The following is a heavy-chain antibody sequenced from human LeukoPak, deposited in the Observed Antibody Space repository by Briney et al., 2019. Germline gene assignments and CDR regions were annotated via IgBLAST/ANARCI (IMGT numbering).Heavy chain of an antibody. Sequence: GGSLRLSCAASGFTFSSYGIHWVRQAPGKGLEWVAVIGNDGAAKHYADSVRGRFTISRDNSDNTLHLQMNSLTAEDTAVYYCAKEEAWGVNAFDYWGQGTLVTVSS. J-gene: IGHJ4*02. V-gene: IGHV3-30*18. D-gene: IGHD3-10*01. CDR1: GFTFSSYG. CDR3: AKEEAWGVNAFDY. CDR2: IGNDGAAK.